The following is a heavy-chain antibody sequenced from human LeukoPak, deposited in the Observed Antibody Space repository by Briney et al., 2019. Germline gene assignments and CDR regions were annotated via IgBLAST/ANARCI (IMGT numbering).Heavy chain of an antibody. D-gene: IGHD4-23*01. CDR2: IASDGSST. CDR1: GFAFSSYW. J-gene: IGHJ4*02. Sequence: GGSLRLSCAASGFAFSSYWMDWVRQAPGKGLVWVSRIASDGSSTTYADSVKGRFSISRDNAKNTLYLQMNSLRVEDTAVYYCARGRPHGNDYWGQGTLVTVSS. V-gene: IGHV3-74*01. CDR3: ARGRPHGNDY.